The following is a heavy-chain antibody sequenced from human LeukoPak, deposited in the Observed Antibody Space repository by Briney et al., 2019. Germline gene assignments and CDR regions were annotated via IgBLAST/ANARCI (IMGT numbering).Heavy chain of an antibody. J-gene: IGHJ6*03. Sequence: SGTLSLTCAVSGGSISSSNWWSWVRQPPGKGLEWIGEIYHSGSTDYNPSLKSRVTISVDKSKNQFSLKLSSVTAADTAVYYCARYGSGDYYYYYMDVWGKGTTVTISS. CDR3: ARYGSGDYYYYYMDV. V-gene: IGHV4-4*02. D-gene: IGHD3-10*01. CDR2: IYHSGST. CDR1: GGSISSSNW.